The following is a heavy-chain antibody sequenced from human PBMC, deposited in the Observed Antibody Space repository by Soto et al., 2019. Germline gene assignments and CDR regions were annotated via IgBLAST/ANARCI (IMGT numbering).Heavy chain of an antibody. Sequence: ASVKVSCKASGGTFSSYAISWVRQAPGQGLEWMGGIIPIFGTANYAQKFQGRVTITADESTSTAYMELSSLRSEDTAVYYCARDASSSDLYYYGMDVWGQGTTVTVSS. CDR3: ARDASSSDLYYYGMDV. CDR2: IIPIFGTA. J-gene: IGHJ6*02. D-gene: IGHD6-6*01. CDR1: GGTFSSYA. V-gene: IGHV1-69*13.